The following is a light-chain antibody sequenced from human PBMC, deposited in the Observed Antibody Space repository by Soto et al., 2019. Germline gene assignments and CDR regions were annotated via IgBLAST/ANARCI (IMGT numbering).Light chain of an antibody. J-gene: IGKJ1*01. CDR1: QSISTW. Sequence: DLQMTQSPSTLSASVGYRFTITCRASQSISTWLAWYQQKPGKAPKLLIYKASSLESGVPSRFSGSGSGTEFTLTISSLQPDDFATYYCQQYNSYWTFGQGTTVDIK. CDR2: KAS. V-gene: IGKV1-5*03. CDR3: QQYNSYWT.